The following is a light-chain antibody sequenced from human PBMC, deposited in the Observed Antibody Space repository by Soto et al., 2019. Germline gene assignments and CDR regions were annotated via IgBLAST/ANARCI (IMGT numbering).Light chain of an antibody. CDR2: NIN. Sequence: QAVVTQEPSLTVSPGGTVTLTCASSTGVVTSAYYPNWFQQKPGQAPRALIYNINNRHSWTPARFSGSLLGGKAALTLSGVQPEDEAEYYCLLYDGGAVVFGGGTKLTVL. CDR1: TGVVTSAYY. V-gene: IGLV7-43*01. CDR3: LLYDGGAVV. J-gene: IGLJ2*01.